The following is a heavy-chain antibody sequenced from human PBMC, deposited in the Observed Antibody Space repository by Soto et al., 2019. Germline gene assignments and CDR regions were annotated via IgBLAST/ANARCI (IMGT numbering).Heavy chain of an antibody. Sequence: GGSLRLSCATSGFPFMSYAMSWVRQAPGRGLEWVSTISGSGGNTYYADAVKGRFTITSDSSKNTVYLQMNSLRVDDTATYYCAKDPRSGWYNLGWFDSWGRGTLVTVSS. J-gene: IGHJ5*01. V-gene: IGHV3-23*01. CDR3: AKDPRSGWYNLGWFDS. CDR1: GFPFMSYA. CDR2: ISGSGGNT. D-gene: IGHD6-19*01.